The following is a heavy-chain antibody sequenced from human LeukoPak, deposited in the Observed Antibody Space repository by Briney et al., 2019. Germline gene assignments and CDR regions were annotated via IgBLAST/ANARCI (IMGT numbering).Heavy chain of an antibody. D-gene: IGHD3-22*01. CDR1: GYTFTCYY. V-gene: IGHV1-2*02. CDR2: INPNSGGT. CDR3: ARETGAWYDSSGYQHDY. J-gene: IGHJ4*02. Sequence: ASVKVSCKASGYTFTCYYMHWVRQAPGQGLEWMGWINPNSGGTNYAQKFQGRVTMTRDTSISTAYMELSRLRSDDTAVYYCARETGAWYDSSGYQHDYWGQGTLVTVSS.